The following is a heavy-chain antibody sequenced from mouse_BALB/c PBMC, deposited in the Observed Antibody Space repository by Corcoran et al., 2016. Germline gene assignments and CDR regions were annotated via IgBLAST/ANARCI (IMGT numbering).Heavy chain of an antibody. CDR2: ISCYNGAT. J-gene: IGHJ2*01. D-gene: IGHD1-1*01. V-gene: IGHV1S34*01. Sequence: LVKTGASVKISGKASGYSFTGYDMHWVKQSHGKSLAWMGYISCYNGATSYNQKIKGNDTFTVDTYSSTAYMQFNSLTSEDSAFYYCARSTTVVVDYWGQGTTLAVSS. CDR1: GYSFTGYD. CDR3: ARSTTVVVDY.